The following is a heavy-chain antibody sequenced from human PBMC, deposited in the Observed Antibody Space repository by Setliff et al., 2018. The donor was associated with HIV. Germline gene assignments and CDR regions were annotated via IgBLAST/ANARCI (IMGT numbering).Heavy chain of an antibody. V-gene: IGHV4-39*01. CDR2: IYYSGST. J-gene: IGHJ4*02. Sequence: PSETLSLTCTVSGGSISGSSYYWGWIRQPPGKGLAWIGSIYYSGSTYYNPSLKSRVTISVDTSKNQFSLKLSSVTAADTAVYYCARHSEYSSSWYYFDYWGQGTLVTVSS. CDR3: ARHSEYSSSWYYFDY. D-gene: IGHD6-13*01. CDR1: GGSISGSSYY.